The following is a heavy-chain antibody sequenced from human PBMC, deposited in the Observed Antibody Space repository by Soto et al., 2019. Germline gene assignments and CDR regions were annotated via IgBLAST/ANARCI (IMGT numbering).Heavy chain of an antibody. CDR1: GFTFSSDG. CDR3: AKGVSGTASHLQH. J-gene: IGHJ1*01. V-gene: IGHV3-30*18. D-gene: IGHD2-8*02. CDR2: ISSDGSNK. Sequence: QVQLVESGGGVVQPGRSLRLSCAASGFTFSSDGMHCVRQAPGQGLAWVAVISSDGSNKYYADSGKGRFTIYRDKSKNTMYLKMNRFGDEDTDVYDRAKGVSGTASHLQHWGQGTLVTVSS.